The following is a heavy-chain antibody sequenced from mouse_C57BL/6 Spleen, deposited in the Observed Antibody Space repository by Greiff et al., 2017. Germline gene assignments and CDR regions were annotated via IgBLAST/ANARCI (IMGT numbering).Heavy chain of an antibody. D-gene: IGHD3-2*02. CDR3: ARVELRLLLDY. J-gene: IGHJ2*01. CDR2: ISSGSSTI. Sequence: EVKLQESGGGLVKPGGSLKLSCAASGFTFSDYGMHWVRQAPEKGLEWVAYISSGSSTIYYADTVKGRFTISRDNAKKTLFLQMNSLRSEDTAMYYCARVELRLLLDYWGQGTTLTVSS. CDR1: GFTFSDYG. V-gene: IGHV5-17*01.